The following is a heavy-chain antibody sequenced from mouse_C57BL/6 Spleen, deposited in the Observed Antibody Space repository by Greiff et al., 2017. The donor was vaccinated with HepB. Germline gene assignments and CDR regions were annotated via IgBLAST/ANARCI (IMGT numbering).Heavy chain of an antibody. CDR2: IDPSDSYT. Sequence: QVQLQQPGAELVKPGASVKLSCKASGYTFTSYWMQWVKQRPGQGLEWIGEIDPSDSYTNYNQKFKGKATLTVDTSSSTAYMQLSSLTSEDAAVYYCARGDRDTTVVAPDYWGQGTTLTVSS. CDR3: ARGDRDTTVVAPDY. CDR1: GYTFTSYW. J-gene: IGHJ2*01. D-gene: IGHD1-1*01. V-gene: IGHV1-50*01.